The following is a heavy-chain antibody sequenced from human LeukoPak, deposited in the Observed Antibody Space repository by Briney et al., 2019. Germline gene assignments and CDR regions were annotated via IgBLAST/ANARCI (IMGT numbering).Heavy chain of an antibody. CDR1: GGSTTNYY. CDR2: IYYSGNT. J-gene: IGHJ4*02. Sequence: SETLSLTCTVSGGSTTNYYWSWIRQPPGKGLEWIGYIYYSGNTNCNPSLKSRVTISVDTSNNQFSLNLSSVTSADTAVYYCARGPTRYYFDYWGQGTLVTVSS. CDR3: ARGPTRYYFDY. V-gene: IGHV4-59*01.